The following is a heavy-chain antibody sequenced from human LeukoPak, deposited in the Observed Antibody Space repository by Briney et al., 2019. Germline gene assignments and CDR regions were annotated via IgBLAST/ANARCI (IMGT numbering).Heavy chain of an antibody. CDR1: GYTFTSYD. CDR2: MNPNSGNT. J-gene: IGHJ5*02. Sequence: ASVKVSCKASGYTFTSYDINWVRQATGQGLEWMGWMNPNSGNTGYAQKFQGRVTMTRNTSISTAYMELSSLRSEDTAVYYCARWSSCSGGSCYTRGGQRRRPNWFDPWGQGTLVTVSS. V-gene: IGHV1-8*01. CDR3: ARWSSCSGGSCYTRGGQRRRPNWFDP. D-gene: IGHD2-15*01.